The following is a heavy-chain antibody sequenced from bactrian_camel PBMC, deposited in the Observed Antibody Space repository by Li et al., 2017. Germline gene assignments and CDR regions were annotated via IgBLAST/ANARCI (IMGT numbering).Heavy chain of an antibody. CDR1: GRTYSRWC. Sequence: HVQLVESGGDSVQAGGSLRLSCAHSGRTYSRWCMGWFREVSGKEREGLATVSGPNTLYADSVKGRFTISQDNAKRMLYLQMTNLKPEDTAIYYCAADWRQLLATYPGQKCHWYGGNYAYWGQGTQVTVS. V-gene: IGHV3-3*01. CDR2: VSGPNT. D-gene: IGHD6*01. J-gene: IGHJ4*01. CDR3: AADWRQLLATYPGQKCHWYGGNYAY.